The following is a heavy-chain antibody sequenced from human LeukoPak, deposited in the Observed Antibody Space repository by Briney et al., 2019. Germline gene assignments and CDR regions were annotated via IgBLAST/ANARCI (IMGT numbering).Heavy chain of an antibody. D-gene: IGHD3-22*01. V-gene: IGHV5-10-1*01. Sequence: GESLKISCKGSGYSFTSYWISRVRQMPGKGLEWMGRIDPSDSYTNYSPSFQGHVTISADKSISTAYLQWSSLKASDTAMYYCARHPYDSSGYYYVVPPYNWFDPWGQGTLVTVSS. CDR3: ARHPYDSSGYYYVVPPYNWFDP. CDR2: IDPSDSYT. CDR1: GYSFTSYW. J-gene: IGHJ5*02.